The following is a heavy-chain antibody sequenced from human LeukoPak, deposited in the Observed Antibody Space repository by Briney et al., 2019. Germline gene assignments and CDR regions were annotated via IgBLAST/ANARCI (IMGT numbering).Heavy chain of an antibody. J-gene: IGHJ4*02. CDR2: ITANGGTM. Sequence: GGSLRLSCAASGFTFDTYEMNWVRQAPGKGLEWMSYITANGGTMSYADSVKGRFTISRDNAKNSLYLQMNSLRAEDTAVYYCARHSSYFDYWGQGTLVTVSS. D-gene: IGHD3-22*01. CDR3: ARHSSYFDY. V-gene: IGHV3-48*03. CDR1: GFTFDTYE.